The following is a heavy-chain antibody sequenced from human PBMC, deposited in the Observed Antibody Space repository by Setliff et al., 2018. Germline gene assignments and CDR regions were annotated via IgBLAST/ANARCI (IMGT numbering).Heavy chain of an antibody. CDR3: ARDGGEY. J-gene: IGHJ4*02. CDR1: GFTFDDYA. D-gene: IGHD3-16*01. CDR2: IRWNGGSL. Sequence: GGSLRLSCAASGFTFDDYAMHWVRQAPGKGLEWVSGIRWNGGSLGYADSVKGRFTISRDNAKNALYLQVNSLRAEDTAVYYCARDGGEYWGQGTLVTVSS. V-gene: IGHV3-9*01.